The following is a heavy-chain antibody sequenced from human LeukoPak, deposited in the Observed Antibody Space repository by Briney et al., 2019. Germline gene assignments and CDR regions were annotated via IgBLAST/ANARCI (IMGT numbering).Heavy chain of an antibody. CDR3: AKTVKYGDYYYYYYMDV. J-gene: IGHJ6*03. V-gene: IGHV3-23*01. CDR1: GFTFSSYA. D-gene: IGHD4-17*01. Sequence: GGSLRLSCAASGFTFSSYAMNWVRQAPGKGLEWVSGISGSGASTYYADSVKGRVTISRDNPKNTLYLQMNSLRAEETAVYYCAKTVKYGDYYYYYYMDVWGKGTTVAVSS. CDR2: ISGSGAST.